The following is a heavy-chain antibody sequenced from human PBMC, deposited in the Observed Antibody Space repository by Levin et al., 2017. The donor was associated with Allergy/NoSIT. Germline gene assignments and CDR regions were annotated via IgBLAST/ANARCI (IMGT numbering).Heavy chain of an antibody. J-gene: IGHJ6*02. CDR1: GFTFSSYG. CDR2: IWYDGSNK. V-gene: IGHV3-33*01. D-gene: IGHD6-19*01. CDR3: ARAGASGPEDYYYYGMDV. Sequence: LSLTCAASGFTFSSYGMHWVRQAPGKGLEWVAVIWYDGSNKYYADSVKGRFTISRDNSKNTLYLQMNSLRAEDTAVYYCARAGASGPEDYYYYGMDVWGQGTTVTVSS.